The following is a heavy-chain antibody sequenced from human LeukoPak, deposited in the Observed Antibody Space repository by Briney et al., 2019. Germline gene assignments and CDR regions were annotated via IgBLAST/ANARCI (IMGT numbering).Heavy chain of an antibody. CDR3: ARVTAYYYDSSGYYADAFDI. V-gene: IGHV4-4*07. CDR2: IYTSGST. J-gene: IGHJ3*02. D-gene: IGHD3-22*01. Sequence: SETLSLTCTVSGGSISSYYWSWIRQPAGKGLEWIGRIYTSGSTNYNPSLKSRVTMSVDTSKNQFSLKLSSVTAADTAVYYCARVTAYYYDSSGYYADAFDIWGQGTMVTVSS. CDR1: GGSISSYY.